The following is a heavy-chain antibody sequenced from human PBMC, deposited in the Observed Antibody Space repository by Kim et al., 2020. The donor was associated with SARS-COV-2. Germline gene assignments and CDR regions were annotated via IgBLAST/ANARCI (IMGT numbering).Heavy chain of an antibody. Sequence: ASVKVSCKASGYTFNSYYMHWVRQAPGQGLEWMGIINPSGGSTSYAQKLQGRVTMTRDTSTSTVYMELSSLRSEDTAVYYCARGSPVYYDILTGYYRDYWGQGTLVTVSS. J-gene: IGHJ4*02. CDR3: ARGSPVYYDILTGYYRDY. CDR1: GYTFNSYY. D-gene: IGHD3-9*01. CDR2: INPSGGST. V-gene: IGHV1-46*02.